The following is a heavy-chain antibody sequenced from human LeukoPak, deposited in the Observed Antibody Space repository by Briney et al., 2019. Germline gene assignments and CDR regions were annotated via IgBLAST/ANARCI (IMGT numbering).Heavy chain of an antibody. V-gene: IGHV3-23*01. CDR3: AKEHMAAAVYYFDY. CDR1: GFTFTNYA. J-gene: IGHJ4*02. D-gene: IGHD2-15*01. Sequence: PGGSLRLSCAASGFTFTNYAMSWVRQAPGKGLEWVSSINPSSGNTYYADSVKGRFTISGDNSKNTLYLQMNSLRAEDTAVYYCAKEHMAAAVYYFDYWGQGTLVPSPQ. CDR2: INPSSGNT.